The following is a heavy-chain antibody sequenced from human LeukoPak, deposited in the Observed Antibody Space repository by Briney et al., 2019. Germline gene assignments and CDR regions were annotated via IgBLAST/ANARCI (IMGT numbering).Heavy chain of an antibody. CDR3: PSRPSANMFDFEC. J-gene: IGHJ4*02. CDR1: RFTLRSCD. Sequence: GGSLRLSCADSRFTLRSCDMTRVCQAPGKRLEWVASITGDGTRTYYTDSVKGRFTISRDNSKNTLYLQMNSLRADETAIYYCPSRPSANMFDFECRGTGTLVTVST. D-gene: IGHD3-10*02. V-gene: IGHV3-23*01. CDR2: ITGDGTRT.